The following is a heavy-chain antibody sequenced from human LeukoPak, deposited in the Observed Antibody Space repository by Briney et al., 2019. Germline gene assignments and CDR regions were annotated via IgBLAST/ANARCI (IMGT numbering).Heavy chain of an antibody. CDR3: AKDRTASYYYYYMDV. J-gene: IGHJ6*03. D-gene: IGHD6-25*01. V-gene: IGHV3-23*01. CDR1: GFTFSSYA. Sequence: PGGSLRLSCAASGFTFSSYAMSWVRQAPGKGLEWVSAISGSGGSTYYADSVKGRFTISRGNSKNTLYLQMNSLRAEDTAVYYCAKDRTASYYYYYMDVWGKGTTVTVSS. CDR2: ISGSGGST.